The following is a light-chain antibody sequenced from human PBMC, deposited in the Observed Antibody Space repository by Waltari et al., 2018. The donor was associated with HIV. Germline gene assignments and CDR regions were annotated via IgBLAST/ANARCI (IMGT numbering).Light chain of an antibody. J-gene: IGLJ2*01. CDR1: SSNVRNNY. CDR3: AAWDDRLSGRR. CDR2: RNN. V-gene: IGLV1-47*01. Sequence: QSVLAQPRSVSGTPGQRVNISCSGSSSNVRNNYVYWYEKVPGVAPKLLIYRNNQRPSWVPDRFSGSNSGTSASLASSGRRAEDEAEYYCAAWDDRLSGRRFGGGTKVTVL.